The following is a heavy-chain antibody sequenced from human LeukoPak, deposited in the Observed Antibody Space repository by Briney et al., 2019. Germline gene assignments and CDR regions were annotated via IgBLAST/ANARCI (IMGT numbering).Heavy chain of an antibody. CDR2: IYYSGST. J-gene: IGHJ4*02. CDR3: ASTWFGEILVFDY. D-gene: IGHD3-10*01. CDR1: GASISSYY. V-gene: IGHV4-59*08. Sequence: PSETLSLTCSVSGASISSYYWSWIRQPPGKGLEWIGYIYYSGSTNYNPSLKSRVTISVDTSKNQFSLKLSSVTAADTAVSYCASTWFGEILVFDYWGQGTLVTVSS.